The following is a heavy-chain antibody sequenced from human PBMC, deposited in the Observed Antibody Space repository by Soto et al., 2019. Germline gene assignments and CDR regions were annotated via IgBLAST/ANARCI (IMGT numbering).Heavy chain of an antibody. V-gene: IGHV5-51*01. J-gene: IGHJ6*02. CDR3: ARTSAAGKYYYGMDV. CDR2: IYPGDSDT. Sequence: EVQLVQSGAEVKKPGESLKISCKGSGYSFTSYWIGWVRQMPGKGLEWMGIIYPGDSDTRYSPSFQGQVTISADKSSSAASLQWSSLKASYTAMYYCARTSAAGKYYYGMDVWGQGTTVTVSS. D-gene: IGHD6-13*01. CDR1: GYSFTSYW.